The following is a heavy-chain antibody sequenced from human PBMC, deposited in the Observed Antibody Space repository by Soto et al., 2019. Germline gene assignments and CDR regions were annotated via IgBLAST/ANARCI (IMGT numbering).Heavy chain of an antibody. CDR1: GFTFSNAW. J-gene: IGHJ4*02. CDR3: TTASTGYSYGQFDY. CDR2: IKSKTDGGTT. D-gene: IGHD5-18*01. V-gene: IGHV3-15*01. Sequence: EVQLVESGGGLVKPGGSLRLSCAASGFTFSNAWMSWVRQAPGKGLEGVGRIKSKTDGGTTDYAAPVKGRFTISRDDSKNTLYLQMNSLKTEDTAVYYCTTASTGYSYGQFDYWGQGTLVTVSS.